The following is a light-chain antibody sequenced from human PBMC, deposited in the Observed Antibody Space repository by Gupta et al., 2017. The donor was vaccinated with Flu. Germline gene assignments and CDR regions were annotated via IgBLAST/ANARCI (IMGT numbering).Light chain of an antibody. CDR1: QSISSW. V-gene: IGKV1-5*03. CDR2: KAS. Sequence: DVQITQSPSTLSPSVGDRVTITCRASQSISSWLAWYQQKPGQAPKLLIYKASTLERGVPSRFSGSASGSDFTLTISSLQPDDFATYYCQQYGIYPLTFGQGTKVESK. CDR3: QQYGIYPLT. J-gene: IGKJ1*01.